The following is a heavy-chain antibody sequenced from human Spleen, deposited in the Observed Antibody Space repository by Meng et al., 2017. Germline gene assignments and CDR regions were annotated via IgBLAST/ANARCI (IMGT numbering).Heavy chain of an antibody. V-gene: IGHV1-2*06. CDR2: INPKSGDT. CDR1: GYTFPDYW. Sequence: ASVKVSCKASGYTFPDYWLHWVRRAPGQGLEWMGRINPKSGDTHYAQRFQGRVTMTGDTSISTAYMELSGLRSDDTAMYYCARDAPGPDIVVVVAATARAFDIWGQGTMVTVS. D-gene: IGHD2-15*01. CDR3: ARDAPGPDIVVVVAATARAFDI. J-gene: IGHJ3*02.